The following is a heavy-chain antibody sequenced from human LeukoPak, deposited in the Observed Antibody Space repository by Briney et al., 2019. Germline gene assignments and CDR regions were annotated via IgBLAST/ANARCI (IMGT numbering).Heavy chain of an antibody. CDR2: ISGSGGST. D-gene: IGHD4-4*01. V-gene: IGHV3-23*01. CDR3: AKDRGDYSKYFDY. J-gene: IGHJ4*02. Sequence: QAGGSLRLSCAASGFTFSSYAMSWVRQAPGKGLEWVSAISGSGGSTYYADSVKGRFTISRDNSKNTLYLQMNSLRAEDTAVYYCAKDRGDYSKYFDYWGQGTLVTVSS. CDR1: GFTFSSYA.